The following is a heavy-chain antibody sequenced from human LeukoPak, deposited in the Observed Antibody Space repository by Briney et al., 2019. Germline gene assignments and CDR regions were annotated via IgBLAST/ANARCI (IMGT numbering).Heavy chain of an antibody. D-gene: IGHD4-17*01. J-gene: IGHJ5*02. CDR3: ARDNYGDYVFWFDP. Sequence: ASVKVSCKASGGTFSSYAISWVRQAPGQGLEWMGRIIPIFGTANYAQKFQGRVTITTDESTSTAYMELSSLRSEDTAVYYCARDNYGDYVFWFDPWRQGTLVTVSS. V-gene: IGHV1-69*05. CDR1: GGTFSSYA. CDR2: IIPIFGTA.